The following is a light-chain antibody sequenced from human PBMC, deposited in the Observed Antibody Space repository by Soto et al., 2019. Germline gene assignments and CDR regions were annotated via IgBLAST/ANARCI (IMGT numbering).Light chain of an antibody. CDR1: QSVSSN. CDR3: QQYHHWPPKT. V-gene: IGKV3-15*01. Sequence: EIVSTQSPGPLSISPGERATFSCRASQSVSSNYLAWYQQKPGQAPRLLLYGASTRATGIPARFSGSGSGTEFTLTIISLQSEDFGLYFCQQYHHWPPKTFGQGTKVDIK. CDR2: GAS. J-gene: IGKJ1*01.